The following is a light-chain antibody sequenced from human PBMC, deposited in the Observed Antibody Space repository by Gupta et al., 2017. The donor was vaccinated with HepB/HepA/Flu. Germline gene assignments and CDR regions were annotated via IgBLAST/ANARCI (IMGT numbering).Light chain of an antibody. CDR3: QHSYSKPWT. J-gene: IGKJ1*01. V-gene: IGKV1-39*01. Sequence: IQMTQSPPSLSASVGDSLTITCRTSQTISNYLNWYQQKPGTAPKLLIHAASSWQSGVPARFSGSGSGTDFTLTISRLQPEDFATYYCQHSYSKPWTFGQGTKVEIK. CDR1: QTISNY. CDR2: AAS.